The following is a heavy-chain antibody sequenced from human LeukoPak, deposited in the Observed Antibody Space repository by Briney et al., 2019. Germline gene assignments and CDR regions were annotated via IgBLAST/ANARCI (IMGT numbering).Heavy chain of an antibody. J-gene: IGHJ4*02. Sequence: SETLSLTCTVSGGSISSYYWSWIRQPPGKGLEWIGYIYYSGSTNYNPSLKSRVTISVDTSKNQFSLKLSSVTAADTAVYYCASFEYSSSYYFDYWGEGTLVTVSS. V-gene: IGHV4-59*01. CDR2: IYYSGST. D-gene: IGHD6-6*01. CDR3: ASFEYSSSYYFDY. CDR1: GGSISSYY.